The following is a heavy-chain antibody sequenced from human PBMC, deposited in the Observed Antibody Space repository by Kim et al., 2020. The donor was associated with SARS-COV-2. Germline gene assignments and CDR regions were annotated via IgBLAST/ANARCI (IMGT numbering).Heavy chain of an antibody. D-gene: IGHD6-19*01. J-gene: IGHJ4*02. Sequence: GGSLRLSCAASGFTFSDYYMSWIRQAPGKGLEWVSYISSSSSYTNYADSVKGRFTISRDNAKNSLYLQMNSLRAEDTAVYYCARVDWGRYSSGWYEDYWGQGTLVTVSS. CDR1: GFTFSDYY. CDR3: ARVDWGRYSSGWYEDY. V-gene: IGHV3-11*05. CDR2: ISSSSSYT.